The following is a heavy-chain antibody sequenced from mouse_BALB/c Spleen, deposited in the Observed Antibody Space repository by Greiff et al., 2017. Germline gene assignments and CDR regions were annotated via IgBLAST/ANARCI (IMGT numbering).Heavy chain of an antibody. J-gene: IGHJ4*01. Sequence: EVQLQESGPGLVKPSQSLSLTCTVTGYSITSDYAWNWIRQFPGNKLEWMGYISYSGSTSYNPSLKSRISITRDTSKNQFFLQLNSVTTEDTATYYCARDGYYVGYAMDYWGQGTSVTVSS. V-gene: IGHV3-2*02. D-gene: IGHD2-3*01. CDR2: ISYSGST. CDR3: ARDGYYVGYAMDY. CDR1: GYSITSDYA.